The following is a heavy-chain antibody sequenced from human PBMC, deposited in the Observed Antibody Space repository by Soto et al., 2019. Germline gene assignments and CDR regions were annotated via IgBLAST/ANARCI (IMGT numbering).Heavy chain of an antibody. CDR1: GFTFSSYA. Sequence: GGSLRLSCAASGFTFSSYAMHWVRQAPGKGLEWVAVISYDGSNKYYADSVKGRFTISRDNSKNTLYLQMNSLRAEDTAVYYCAREGRYSGSYYGLSFDYWGQGTLVTVSS. D-gene: IGHD1-26*01. V-gene: IGHV3-30-3*01. CDR2: ISYDGSNK. J-gene: IGHJ4*02. CDR3: AREGRYSGSYYGLSFDY.